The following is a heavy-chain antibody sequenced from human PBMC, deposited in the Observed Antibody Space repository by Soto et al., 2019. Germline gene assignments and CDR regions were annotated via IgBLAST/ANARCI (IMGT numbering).Heavy chain of an antibody. CDR1: GGSISSSSYY. J-gene: IGHJ4*02. CDR2: IYYSGST. V-gene: IGHV4-39*01. Sequence: SETLSLTCTVSGGSISSSSYYWGWIRQPPGKGLEWIGSIYYSGSTYYNPSLKSRVTISVDTSKNQFSLKLSSVTAADTAVYYCARQHSSGWTDYWGQGTLVTVSS. D-gene: IGHD6-19*01. CDR3: ARQHSSGWTDY.